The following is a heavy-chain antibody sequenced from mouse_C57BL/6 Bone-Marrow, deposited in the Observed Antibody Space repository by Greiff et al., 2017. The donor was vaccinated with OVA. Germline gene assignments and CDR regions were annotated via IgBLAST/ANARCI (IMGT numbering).Heavy chain of an antibody. CDR1: GFTFSDYG. CDR3: AREYYFDY. Sequence: DVKVEESGGGLVKPGGSLKLSCAASGFTFSDYGMHWVRQAPEKGLEWVAYISSGSSTIYYADTVKGRFTISRDNAKNTLFLQMTSLRSEDTAMYYCAREYYFDYWGQGTTLTVSS. V-gene: IGHV5-17*01. CDR2: ISSGSSTI. J-gene: IGHJ2*01.